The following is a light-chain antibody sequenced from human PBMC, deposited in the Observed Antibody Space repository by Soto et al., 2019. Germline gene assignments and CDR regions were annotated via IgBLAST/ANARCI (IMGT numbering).Light chain of an antibody. CDR2: KAS. CDR1: QNIISW. V-gene: IGKV1-5*03. CDR3: QQYISFPHT. J-gene: IGKJ2*01. Sequence: DIQMTQSPSTLSASVGDRVTITCRASQNIISWLAWYQQKPGKAPKLLTYKASSLESGVPSRFSGSGSGTEFTLTINSLQPDDFSTYYCQQYISFPHTFCQGTKLEIK.